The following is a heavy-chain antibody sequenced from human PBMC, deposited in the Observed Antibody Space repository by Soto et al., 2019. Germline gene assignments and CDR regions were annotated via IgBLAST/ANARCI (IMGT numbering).Heavy chain of an antibody. Sequence: PGGSLRLSCAASGFTFSSYAMHWVRQAPGKGLEWVAVISYDGSNKYYADSVKGRFTISRDNSKNTLYLQMNSLRAEDTAVYYCASSRTSGYYYYGMDVWGQGTTVTVSS. D-gene: IGHD6-6*01. CDR3: ASSRTSGYYYYGMDV. CDR1: GFTFSSYA. V-gene: IGHV3-30-3*01. CDR2: ISYDGSNK. J-gene: IGHJ6*02.